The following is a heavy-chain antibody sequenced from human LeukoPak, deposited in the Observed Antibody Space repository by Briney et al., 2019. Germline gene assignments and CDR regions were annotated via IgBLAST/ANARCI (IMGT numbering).Heavy chain of an antibody. V-gene: IGHV3-48*01. D-gene: IGHD3-10*01. Sequence: PGGSLRLSCAASGFTFSSYSMNWVRQAPGKGLEWVSYISSSSSTIYYADSVKGRFTISRDNAKNSLYLQMNSLRAEDTAVYYCAKEGFGELLYFDYWGQGTLVTVSS. CDR1: GFTFSSYS. CDR3: AKEGFGELLYFDY. J-gene: IGHJ4*02. CDR2: ISSSSSTI.